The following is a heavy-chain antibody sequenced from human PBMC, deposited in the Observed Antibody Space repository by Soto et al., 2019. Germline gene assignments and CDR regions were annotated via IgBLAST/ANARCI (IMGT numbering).Heavy chain of an antibody. V-gene: IGHV1-69*01. CDR1: GGTFSTYA. Sequence: QVQLVQSGAEVKKPGSSVKVSCKASGGTFSTYAIDWVRQAPGQGLEWMGGIIPLFGTAKYAQNFQGRITITADESTNTAYMELRSLRSQDTAVYYCARGVHYDSSGYYYFYWGQGTLVTVS. CDR3: ARGVHYDSSGYYYFY. D-gene: IGHD3-22*01. CDR2: IIPLFGTA. J-gene: IGHJ4*02.